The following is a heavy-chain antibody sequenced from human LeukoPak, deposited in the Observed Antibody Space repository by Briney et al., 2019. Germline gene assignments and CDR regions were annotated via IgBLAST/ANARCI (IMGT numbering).Heavy chain of an antibody. CDR3: AKGRYGGGYALDY. J-gene: IGHJ4*02. V-gene: IGHV3-30*18. D-gene: IGHD5-12*01. CDR1: GFTFSSYG. Sequence: PGRSLRLSCAASGFTFSSYGMHWVRQAPGKGLEWVAVVSYDGSNKYYADSVKGRFTISRDNSKNTLYLQMNSLRAEDTAVYYCAKGRYGGGYALDYWGQGTLVTVSS. CDR2: VSYDGSNK.